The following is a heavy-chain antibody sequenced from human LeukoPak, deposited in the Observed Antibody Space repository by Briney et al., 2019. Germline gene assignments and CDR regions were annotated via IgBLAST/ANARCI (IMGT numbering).Heavy chain of an antibody. CDR3: AREGLYGDYVWSLDY. CDR2: IYYSGST. J-gene: IGHJ4*02. CDR1: GGSVSSGSYY. D-gene: IGHD4-17*01. V-gene: IGHV4-61*01. Sequence: PSETLSLTRTVSGGSVSSGSYYWSWIRQPPGKGLEWIGYIYYSGSTNYNPSLKSRVTISVDTSKNQFSLKLSPVTAADTAVYYCAREGLYGDYVWSLDYWGQGTLVTVSS.